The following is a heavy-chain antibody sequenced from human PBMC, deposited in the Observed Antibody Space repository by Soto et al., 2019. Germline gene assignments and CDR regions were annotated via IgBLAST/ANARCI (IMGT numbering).Heavy chain of an antibody. D-gene: IGHD6-19*01. CDR1: GFTFSSYA. V-gene: IGHV3-23*01. CDR2: ITGSGGTT. Sequence: GGSLRLSCEDSGFTFSSYAMSWVRQAPGKGLEWVSAITGSGGTTYYADSVKGRFTISRDNSKNTLYLQMNTLRAEDKDVYYCAKNRDTAVAATSCWFDPWGQGTMVTVSS. J-gene: IGHJ5*02. CDR3: AKNRDTAVAATSCWFDP.